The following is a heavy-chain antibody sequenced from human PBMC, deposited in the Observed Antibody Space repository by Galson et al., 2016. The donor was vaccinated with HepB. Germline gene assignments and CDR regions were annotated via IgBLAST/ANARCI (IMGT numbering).Heavy chain of an antibody. V-gene: IGHV1-18*01. Sequence: SVKVSCKASGYTFTSYGLSWVRQAPGQGLEWMGWIGAYHGNTKYAQNLQGRVTMTADTSTSTAYMELRSLRSDDTAVYYCARVDTMGRGDIITRVFGLWGRGTLVTVST. CDR3: ARVDTMGRGDIITRVFGL. CDR2: IGAYHGNT. J-gene: IGHJ2*01. CDR1: GYTFTSYG. D-gene: IGHD3-10*01.